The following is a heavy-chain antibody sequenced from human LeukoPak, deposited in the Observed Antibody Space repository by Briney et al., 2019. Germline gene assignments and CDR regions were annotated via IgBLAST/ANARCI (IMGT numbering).Heavy chain of an antibody. J-gene: IGHJ6*02. CDR3: AKDGQEDSGWEYYYYYGMDV. Sequence: GGSLRLSCAASGFTFSTYAMHGVRQAPGKGLEWVAGISLDGNNEHYADSVKGRFNISRDNSKNTLYLQMNSLRAEDTAVYYCAKDGQEDSGWEYYYYYGMDVWGQGTTVTVSS. D-gene: IGHD6-19*01. V-gene: IGHV3-30*04. CDR1: GFTFSTYA. CDR2: ISLDGNNE.